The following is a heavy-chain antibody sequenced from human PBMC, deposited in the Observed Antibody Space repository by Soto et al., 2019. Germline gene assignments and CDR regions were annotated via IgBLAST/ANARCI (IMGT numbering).Heavy chain of an antibody. D-gene: IGHD2-15*01. CDR2: ISAYNGNT. CDR3: ARERNGCSGGSCYWGAFDI. J-gene: IGHJ3*02. V-gene: IGHV1-18*01. CDR1: GYTFTSYG. Sequence: VASVKVSCKASGYTFTSYGISWVRQAPGQGLEWMGWISAYNGNTNYAQKLQGRVTMTTDTSTSTAYMELRSLRSDDTAVYYCARERNGCSGGSCYWGAFDIWGQGTMVTVSS.